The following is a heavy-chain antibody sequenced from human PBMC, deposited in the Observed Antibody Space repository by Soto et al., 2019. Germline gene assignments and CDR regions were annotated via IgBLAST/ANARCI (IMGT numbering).Heavy chain of an antibody. J-gene: IGHJ3*02. CDR3: ARGYHYYDSSGYDKWDAFDI. CDR1: GFTFSSYS. CDR2: LSSSSSYI. D-gene: IGHD3-22*01. V-gene: IGHV3-21*01. Sequence: GGSLRLSCAASGFTFSSYSMNWVRQAPGKGLEWVSSLSSSSSYIDYADSVKGRFTISRDNAKNSLYLQMNSLRAEDTAVYYCARGYHYYDSSGYDKWDAFDIWGQGTMVTVSS.